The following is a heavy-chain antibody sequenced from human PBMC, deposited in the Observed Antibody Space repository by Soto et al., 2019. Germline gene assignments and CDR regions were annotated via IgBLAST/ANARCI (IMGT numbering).Heavy chain of an antibody. V-gene: IGHV3-30*18. D-gene: IGHD2-2*01. CDR3: AKVGYCSSTSCSTPSSYYYYMDV. CDR1: GFTFSSYG. Sequence: GGSLRLSCAASGFTFSSYGMHWVRQAPGKGLEWVAVISYDGSNKYYADSVKGRYTISRDNSKNTLYLKMNSLRAEDTAVYYCAKVGYCSSTSCSTPSSYYYYMDVWGKGTTVTVSS. J-gene: IGHJ6*03. CDR2: ISYDGSNK.